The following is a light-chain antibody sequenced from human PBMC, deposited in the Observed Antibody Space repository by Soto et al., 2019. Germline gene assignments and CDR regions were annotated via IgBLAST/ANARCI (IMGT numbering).Light chain of an antibody. CDR2: AAS. J-gene: IGKJ1*01. CDR1: HSVSSSF. Sequence: EIVLTQSPATLSLSPGERATLSGSASHSVSSSFLAWYQQKPGQAPKLLIYAASVRATGIPDRFSGSGSGTDFTLTISRLEPEDFAVYFCQQYGTSRTFGQGTKVDNK. V-gene: IGKV3-20*01. CDR3: QQYGTSRT.